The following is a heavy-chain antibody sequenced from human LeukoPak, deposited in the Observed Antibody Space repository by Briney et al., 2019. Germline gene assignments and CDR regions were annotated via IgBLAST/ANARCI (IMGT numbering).Heavy chain of an antibody. V-gene: IGHV3-23*01. CDR1: GFTFSSYA. Sequence: GGSLRLSCAASGFTFSSYAMSWVRQAPGKGLEWVSAISGSGGSTYYADSVKGRFTISRDNSKNTLYLQMNSLRAEDTAVYYCARVRDYVWGSYPLDAFDIWGQGTMVTVSS. CDR3: ARVRDYVWGSYPLDAFDI. D-gene: IGHD3-16*02. J-gene: IGHJ3*02. CDR2: ISGSGGST.